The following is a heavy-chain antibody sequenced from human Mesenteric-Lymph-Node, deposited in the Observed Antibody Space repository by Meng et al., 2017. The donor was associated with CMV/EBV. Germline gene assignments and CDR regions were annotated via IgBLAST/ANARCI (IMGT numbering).Heavy chain of an antibody. CDR3: ARGIVVVPAATDAFDI. Sequence: GESLKISCAASGFTFSSYWMTWVRQAPGKGLEWVANINKDGSEKAYVDSVKGRFTISRDNAKNSLFLQMNSLRAEDTAVYYCARGIVVVPAATDAFDIWGQGTMVTVSS. V-gene: IGHV3-7*01. J-gene: IGHJ3*02. CDR2: INKDGSEK. CDR1: GFTFSSYW. D-gene: IGHD2-2*01.